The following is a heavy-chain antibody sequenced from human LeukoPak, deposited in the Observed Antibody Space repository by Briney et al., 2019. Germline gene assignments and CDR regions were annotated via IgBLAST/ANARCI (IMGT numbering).Heavy chain of an antibody. D-gene: IGHD4-17*01. V-gene: IGHV1-2*02. J-gene: IGHJ5*02. CDR1: GYTFTGYY. Sequence: GASVTVSCKASGYTFTGYYIHWVRQAPGQGVEGMGWINPNRGGTNYAQKFQGRVTINRERYISTAYMEGRGLRSDDTAVYYCARGYGDYSGWFDPWGQGTLVTVSS. CDR3: ARGYGDYSGWFDP. CDR2: INPNRGGT.